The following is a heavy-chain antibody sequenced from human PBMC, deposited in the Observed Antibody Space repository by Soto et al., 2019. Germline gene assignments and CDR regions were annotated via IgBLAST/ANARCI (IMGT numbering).Heavy chain of an antibody. CDR2: ISAYDSDIT. J-gene: IGHJ6*02. D-gene: IGHD3-3*01. V-gene: IGHV1-18*04. CDR1: GYTFTDNG. Sequence: ASVKVSCKTSGYTFTDNGITWVRQSPGQGLEWMGWISAYDSDITHYTQHLQGRLTMTTDTSTSTAYMELRSLTSDDAAVYYCARQSGYYYFYGMDVWGQGTTVTVSS. CDR3: ARQSGYYYFYGMDV.